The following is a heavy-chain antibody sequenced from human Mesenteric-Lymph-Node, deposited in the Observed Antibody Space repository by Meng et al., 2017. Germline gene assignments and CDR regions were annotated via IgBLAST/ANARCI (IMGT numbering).Heavy chain of an antibody. D-gene: IGHD3-16*01. Sequence: GGSLRLSCAASGFTFSSYSMNWVRQAPGKGLEWVSSISSSSSYIYYADSVKGRFTISRDNAKNSLYLQMNSLRAEDTAFYYCAREKGLKGYDPLDYWGQGTLVTVSS. CDR2: ISSSSSYI. CDR1: GFTFSSYS. CDR3: AREKGLKGYDPLDY. J-gene: IGHJ4*02. V-gene: IGHV3-21*04.